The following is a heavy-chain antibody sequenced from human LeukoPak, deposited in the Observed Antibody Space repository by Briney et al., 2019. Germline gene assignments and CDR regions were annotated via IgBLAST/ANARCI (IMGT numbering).Heavy chain of an antibody. J-gene: IGHJ6*03. CDR2: ISGSGGST. CDR1: GFTFSSYG. CDR3: AKEGEGYYYYYYMDV. V-gene: IGHV3-23*01. Sequence: GGSLRLSCAASGFTFSSYGMSWVRQAPGKGLEWVSAISGSGGSTYYADSVKGRFTISRDNSKNTLYLQMNSLRAEDTAVYYCAKEGEGYYYYYYMDVWGKGTTVTVSS.